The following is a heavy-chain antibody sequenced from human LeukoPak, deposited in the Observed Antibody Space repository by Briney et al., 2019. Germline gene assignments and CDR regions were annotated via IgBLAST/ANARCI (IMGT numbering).Heavy chain of an antibody. J-gene: IGHJ6*02. CDR2: ISSSSSYI. CDR1: GFTFSSYS. V-gene: IGHV3-21*01. CDR3: ARSRVYDFWICFFKQKKAYEMDV. Sequence: GGSLRLSCAASGFTFSSYSMNWVRQAPGKGLEWVSSISSSSSYIYYADSVKGRFNISRDNAKNSLYLQMNSLRAEDTAVYYCARSRVYDFWICFFKQKKAYEMDVWGQGTTVTVSS. D-gene: IGHD3-3*01.